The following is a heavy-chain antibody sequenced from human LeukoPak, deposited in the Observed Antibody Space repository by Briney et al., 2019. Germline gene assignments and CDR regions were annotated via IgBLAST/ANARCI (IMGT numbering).Heavy chain of an antibody. J-gene: IGHJ4*02. V-gene: IGHV1-8*01. D-gene: IGHD6-13*01. CDR2: MNPNSGNT. CDR1: GYTFTSYD. Sequence: GASVKVSCKASGYTFTSYDINWVRRATGQGLEWMGWMNPNSGNTGYAQKFQGRVTMTRNTSISTAYMELSSLRSEDTAVYYCARESAAAGRDFDYWGQGTLVTVSS. CDR3: ARESAAAGRDFDY.